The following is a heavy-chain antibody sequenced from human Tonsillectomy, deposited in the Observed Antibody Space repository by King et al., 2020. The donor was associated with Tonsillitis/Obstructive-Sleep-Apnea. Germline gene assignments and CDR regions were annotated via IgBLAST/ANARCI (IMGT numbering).Heavy chain of an antibody. V-gene: IGHV1-69*01. CDR2: IIPIFGIA. CDR3: AKPRGFAGAGFYYYYYMDV. J-gene: IGHJ6*03. Sequence: VQLVESGAEVKKPGSSVTVSCKASGGTFSSFAISWVRQAPGQGLEWLGGIIPIFGIANYAQKFQGRVTITADESTSTAYMELSSLRSEDTAVYYCAKPRGFAGAGFYYYYYMDVWGKGTTVTVSS. D-gene: IGHD6-13*01. CDR1: GGTFSSFA.